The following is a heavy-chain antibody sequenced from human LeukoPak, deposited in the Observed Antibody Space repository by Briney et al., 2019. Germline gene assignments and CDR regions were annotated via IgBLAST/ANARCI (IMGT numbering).Heavy chain of an antibody. D-gene: IGHD6-19*01. J-gene: IGHJ4*02. CDR2: INHSGST. V-gene: IGHV4-34*01. CDR1: GGSFSGYY. Sequence: SETLSLTCAVYGGSFSGYYWSWIRQPPGKGLEWIGEINHSGSTNYNPSLKSRVTISVDTSKNQFSLKLSSVTAADTAVYYCARRGWASGSWGQGTLVTVSS. CDR3: ARRGWASGS.